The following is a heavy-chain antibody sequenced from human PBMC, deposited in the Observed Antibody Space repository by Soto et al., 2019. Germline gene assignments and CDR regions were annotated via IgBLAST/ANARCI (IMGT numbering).Heavy chain of an antibody. CDR3: ARRGYDYYYGLDV. CDR1: GYTFTSYW. V-gene: IGHV5-51*01. Sequence: GESLKISCKASGYTFTSYWIGWVRQMPGEGLEWMGIIYPGDADTRYSPSFQGQVTISADKSISTAYLQWSSLKASDTAIYYCARRGYDYYYGLDVWGQGTTVTVSS. CDR2: IYPGDADT. J-gene: IGHJ6*02.